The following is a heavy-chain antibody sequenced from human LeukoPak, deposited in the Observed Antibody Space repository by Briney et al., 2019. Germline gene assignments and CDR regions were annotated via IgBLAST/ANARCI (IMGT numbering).Heavy chain of an antibody. D-gene: IGHD3-10*01. J-gene: IGHJ3*02. CDR3: ASQRGVRYAFDI. CDR2: IIPIFGTA. Sequence: SVKVSCKASGYTFTRYYLHWVRQAPGQGLEWMGGIIPIFGTANYAQKFQGRVTITADESTSTAYMELSSLRSEDTAVYYCASQRGVRYAFDIWGQGTMVTVSS. V-gene: IGHV1-69*13. CDR1: GYTFTRYY.